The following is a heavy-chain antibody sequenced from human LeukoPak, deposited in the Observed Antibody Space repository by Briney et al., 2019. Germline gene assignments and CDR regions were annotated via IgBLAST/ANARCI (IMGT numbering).Heavy chain of an antibody. V-gene: IGHV3-15*01. Sequence: AGGSLRLPCAASGFTFNNAWMSWVRQAPGKGLEWVGRIKSKTDGGTTDYAAPVKGRFTISRDDSKNTLYLQMNSLKTEDTAVYYCTTPYYYDSSGYPYWGQGTLVTVSS. D-gene: IGHD3-22*01. CDR2: IKSKTDGGTT. CDR1: GFTFNNAW. CDR3: TTPYYYDSSGYPY. J-gene: IGHJ4*02.